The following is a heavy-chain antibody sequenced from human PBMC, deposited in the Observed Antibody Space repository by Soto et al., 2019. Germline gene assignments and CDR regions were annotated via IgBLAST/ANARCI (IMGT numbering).Heavy chain of an antibody. V-gene: IGHV3-33*01. CDR3: ARDKVTMVRGRNWFDP. J-gene: IGHJ5*02. CDR2: IWYDGSNK. D-gene: IGHD3-10*01. CDR1: GFTFSSYG. Sequence: GGSLRLSCAASGFTFSSYGMHWVRQAPGKGLEWVAVIWYDGSNKYYADSVKGRFTISRDNSKNTLYLQMNSLRAEDTAVYYCARDKVTMVRGRNWFDPWGQGTLVTVSS.